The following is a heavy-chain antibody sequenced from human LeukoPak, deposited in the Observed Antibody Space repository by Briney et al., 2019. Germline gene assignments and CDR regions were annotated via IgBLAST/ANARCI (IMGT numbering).Heavy chain of an antibody. J-gene: IGHJ6*03. Sequence: SETLSLTCTVSGGSISSGSYYWSWIRQPAGKGLEWIGRIYTSGSTNYNPSLKSRVTISVDTSKNQFSLKLSSVTAADTAVYYCASLKGSGFSGNYYYYMDVWGKGTTVTVSS. CDR2: IYTSGST. CDR1: GGSISSGSYY. D-gene: IGHD3-10*01. CDR3: ASLKGSGFSGNYYYYMDV. V-gene: IGHV4-61*02.